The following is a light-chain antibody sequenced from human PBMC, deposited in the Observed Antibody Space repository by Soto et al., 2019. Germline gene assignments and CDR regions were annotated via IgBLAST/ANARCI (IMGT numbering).Light chain of an antibody. J-gene: IGLJ1*01. CDR2: EVS. Sequence: QSALTQPASVPGSPGKSITTSSTETTSAVGGYNYVSWYQQHPGKVPKLLIHEVSNRPSGVSNRFSGSKSGNTASLTISGLQAEDEADYYCLSKTSSISYVFGTGTKVTVL. CDR1: TSAVGGYNY. V-gene: IGLV2-14*01. CDR3: LSKTSSISYV.